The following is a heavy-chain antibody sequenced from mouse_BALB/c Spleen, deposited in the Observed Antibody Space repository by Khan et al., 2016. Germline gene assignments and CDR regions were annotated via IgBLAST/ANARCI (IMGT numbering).Heavy chain of an antibody. J-gene: IGHJ3*01. CDR3: ARAGLLAWFAY. V-gene: IGHV5-17*02. CDR2: ISSGSSTI. Sequence: EVELVESGGGLVQPGGSRKLSCAASGFTFSSFGMHWVRQAPEKGLEWVAYISSGSSTIYYADTVKGRFTISRDTPKNTLFLQMTSLRSEDTAMYYCARAGLLAWFAYWGQGTLVTVSA. CDR1: GFTFSSFG.